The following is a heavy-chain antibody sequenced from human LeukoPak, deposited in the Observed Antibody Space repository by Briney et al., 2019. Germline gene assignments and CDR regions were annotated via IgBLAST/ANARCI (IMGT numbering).Heavy chain of an antibody. V-gene: IGHV1-69*13. CDR2: IIPIFGTA. CDR1: GGTFSSYA. D-gene: IGHD6-6*01. J-gene: IGHJ4*02. CDR3: ARIQSRIIAARPGNPAFDY. Sequence: ASVKVSCKASGGTFSSYAISWVRQAPGQGLEWMGGIIPIFGTANYAQKFQGRVTITADESTSTAYMELKSLRSDDTAVYYCARIQSRIIAARPGNPAFDYWGRGTLVTVSS.